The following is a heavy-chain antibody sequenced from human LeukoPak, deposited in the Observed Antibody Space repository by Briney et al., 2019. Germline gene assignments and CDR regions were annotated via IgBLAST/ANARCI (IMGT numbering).Heavy chain of an antibody. J-gene: IGHJ4*02. D-gene: IGHD2-2*01. CDR2: IDPSDSYT. CDR1: GYSFTSYW. V-gene: IGHV5-10-1*01. CDR3: ARQRGYCTSATCYDDDY. Sequence: GESLKISCEGSGYSFTSYWISWVRQMPGKGLEWMGRIDPSDSYTNYSPSFQGHVTISADKSISTAYLQWSSLKPSDTAMYYCARQRGYCTSATCYDDDYWGQGTLVTVSS.